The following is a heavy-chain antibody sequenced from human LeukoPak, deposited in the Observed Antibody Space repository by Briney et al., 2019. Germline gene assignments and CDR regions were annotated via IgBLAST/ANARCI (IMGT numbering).Heavy chain of an antibody. CDR1: GGPFSGYY. Sequence: SENLSLTCAVYGGPFSGYYHKWMRQPPGKGLEWIGEINHSGSTNYNPSLKSRVTISVDTSKNQFSLKLSSVTAADTAVYYCARETEAGYWYFDLWGRGTLVTVSS. V-gene: IGHV4-34*01. J-gene: IGHJ2*01. D-gene: IGHD6-19*01. CDR3: ARETEAGYWYFDL. CDR2: INHSGST.